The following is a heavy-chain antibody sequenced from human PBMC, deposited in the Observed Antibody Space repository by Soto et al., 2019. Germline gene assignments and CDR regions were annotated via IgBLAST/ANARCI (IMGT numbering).Heavy chain of an antibody. CDR2: IYWDDDK. D-gene: IGHD3-9*01. Sequence: SGPTLVNPTQTLTLTCTFSGFSLSTSGVGVGWIRQPPGKALEWLALIYWDDDKRYSPSLKSRLTITKDTSKNQVVLTMTNMELVYTATYCWAQVLRYFVGPCSDPWGKGTLVPVS. J-gene: IGHJ5*02. V-gene: IGHV2-5*02. CDR1: GFSLSTSGVG. CDR3: AQVLRYFVGPCSDP.